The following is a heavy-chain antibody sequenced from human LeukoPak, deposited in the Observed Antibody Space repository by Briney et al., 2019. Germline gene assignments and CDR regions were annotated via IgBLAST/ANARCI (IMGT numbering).Heavy chain of an antibody. CDR3: ARVSREISSY. Sequence: GGSLRLSCAASGFTFSSSWMDWVRQAPGKGLELVASIKQDGSEKYYVDSVKGRFTISRDNANNSLYLQMNSLRAEDTAVYYCARVSREISSYWGQGTTVTVSS. CDR1: GFTFSSSW. J-gene: IGHJ4*02. CDR2: IKQDGSEK. V-gene: IGHV3-7*01. D-gene: IGHD2-2*01.